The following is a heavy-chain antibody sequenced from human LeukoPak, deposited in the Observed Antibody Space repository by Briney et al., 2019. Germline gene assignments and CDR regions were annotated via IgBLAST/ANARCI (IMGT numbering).Heavy chain of an antibody. CDR1: GFTFSDYY. V-gene: IGHV3-11*06. CDR3: ARLFDYGDYRAELY. D-gene: IGHD4-17*01. Sequence: GGSLRLSCAASGFTFSDYYMSWIRQAPGKGLEWVSYISSSSSYTNYADSVKGRFTISRDNAKNSLYLQMNSLRAEDSAVYYCARLFDYGDYRAELYWGQGTLVTVSS. CDR2: ISSSSSYT. J-gene: IGHJ4*02.